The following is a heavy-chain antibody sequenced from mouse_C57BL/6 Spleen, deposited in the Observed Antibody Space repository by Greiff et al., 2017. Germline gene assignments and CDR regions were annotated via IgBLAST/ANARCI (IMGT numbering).Heavy chain of an antibody. CDR1: GYTFTSYW. CDR2: INPSNGGT. Sequence: QVQLQQPGTELVTPGPSVKLSCKASGYTFTSYWMNWVKQRPGQGLEWLGNINPSNGGTNYNEKFTSKATLTVDKSSTAAYMLLSSQTSEDSAVYCCASGGDYGSSQGAMDYWGQGTSVTVSS. V-gene: IGHV1-53*01. D-gene: IGHD1-1*01. J-gene: IGHJ4*01. CDR3: ASGGDYGSSQGAMDY.